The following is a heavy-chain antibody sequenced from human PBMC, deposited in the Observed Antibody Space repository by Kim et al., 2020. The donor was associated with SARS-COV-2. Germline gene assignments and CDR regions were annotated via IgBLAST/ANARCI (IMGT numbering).Heavy chain of an antibody. Sequence: SETLSLTCAVSGGSISSSNWWSWVRQPPGKGLEWIGEIYHSGSTNYNPSLKSRVTISVDKSKNQFSLKLSSVTAADTAVYYCASRLARGYYYYGMDVWGQGTTVTVSS. CDR3: ASRLARGYYYYGMDV. V-gene: IGHV4-4*02. CDR1: GGSISSSNW. D-gene: IGHD3-9*01. CDR2: IYHSGST. J-gene: IGHJ6*02.